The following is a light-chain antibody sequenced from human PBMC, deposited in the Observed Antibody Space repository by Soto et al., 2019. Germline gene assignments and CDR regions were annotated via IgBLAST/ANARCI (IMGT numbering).Light chain of an antibody. CDR3: QQYNSYGT. CDR2: DAS. V-gene: IGKV1-5*01. Sequence: DIQMTQSPSTLSASVGDRVTITCRPIRRIIAWLAWYQQKPGKAPKLLIYDASSLESGVPSRFSGSGSGTEFTLTISSLQPDDFATYYRQQYNSYGTFGQGTKLEIK. J-gene: IGKJ2*01. CDR1: RRIIAW.